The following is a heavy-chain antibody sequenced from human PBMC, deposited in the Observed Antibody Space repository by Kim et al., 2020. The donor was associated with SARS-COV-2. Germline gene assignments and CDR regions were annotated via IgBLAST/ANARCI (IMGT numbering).Heavy chain of an antibody. CDR3: AGRRAGLDWIDP. V-gene: IGHV4-39*01. J-gene: IGHJ5*02. CDR1: GDSISSSTDF. Sequence: SETLCLTCTGSGDSISSSTDFWDWIRQPPGKGLEWIGTISYSGTTYFNPFLDSRVTMTVNTSKNQFSLKMYSVIAADTAVFYCAGRRAGLDWIDPWGQGPLVTVSS. CDR2: ISYSGTT. D-gene: IGHD6-13*01.